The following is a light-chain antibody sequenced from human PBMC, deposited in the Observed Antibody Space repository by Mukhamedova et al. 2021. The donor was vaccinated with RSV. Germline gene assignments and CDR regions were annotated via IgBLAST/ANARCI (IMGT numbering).Light chain of an antibody. CDR3: QQYGGSPPT. CDR2: GAS. Sequence: GERVTLSCRASQTMSGRDLAWYQQKPGQAPRLLIYGASSGATGIPDRFSGSGSGTDFTLTINKLEPEDSAVYSCQQYGGSPPTFG. V-gene: IGKV3-20*01. J-gene: IGKJ4*01. CDR1: QTMSGRD.